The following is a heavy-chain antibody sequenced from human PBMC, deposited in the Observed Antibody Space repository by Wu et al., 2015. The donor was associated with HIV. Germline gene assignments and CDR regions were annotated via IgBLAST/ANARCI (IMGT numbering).Heavy chain of an antibody. V-gene: IGHV1-69*05. CDR1: GGTFSNYA. CDR3: GRRGSWGDRTTIIRGGVDV. J-gene: IGHJ6*02. Sequence: QVQLVQSGAEVKKPGSSVRVSCKASGGTFSNYAISWVRQAPGQGLEWMGGIIPIFATANYAQKFQGRVTITTDESTSTAYMELSSLTSEDTAVYYCGRRGSWGDRTTIIRGGVDVWGQGTTVSVSS. D-gene: IGHD3-10*01. CDR2: IIPIFATA.